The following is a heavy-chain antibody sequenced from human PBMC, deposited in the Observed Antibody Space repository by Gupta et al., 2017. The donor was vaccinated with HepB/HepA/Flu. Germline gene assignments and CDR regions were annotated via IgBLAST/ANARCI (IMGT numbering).Heavy chain of an antibody. CDR1: GFTFSSYS. D-gene: IGHD3-3*01. V-gene: IGHV3-21*01. Sequence: EVQLVESGGGLVKPGGSLRLSCAASGFTFSSYSMNWVRQAPGKGLEWVSSISSSSSYIYYADSVKGRFTISRDNAKNSLYLQMTSLRAEDTAVYYCARDLDFWSGYQPFYFDYWGHGTLVTVSS. CDR3: ARDLDFWSGYQPFYFDY. CDR2: ISSSSSYI. J-gene: IGHJ4*01.